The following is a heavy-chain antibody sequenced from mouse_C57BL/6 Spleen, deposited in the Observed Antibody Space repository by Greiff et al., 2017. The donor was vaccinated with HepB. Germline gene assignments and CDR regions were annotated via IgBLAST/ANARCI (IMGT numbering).Heavy chain of an antibody. Sequence: QVQLQQSGPGLVQPSQSLSITCTVSGFSLTSYGVHWVRQSPGKGLEWLGVIWSGGSTDYNAAFISRLSISKDNSKSQVFFKMNSLQADDTAIYYCARNLLLSLPGMGYWGQGTTLTVSS. D-gene: IGHD1-1*02. J-gene: IGHJ2*01. CDR3: ARNLLLSLPGMGY. V-gene: IGHV2-2*01. CDR2: IWSGGST. CDR1: GFSLTSYG.